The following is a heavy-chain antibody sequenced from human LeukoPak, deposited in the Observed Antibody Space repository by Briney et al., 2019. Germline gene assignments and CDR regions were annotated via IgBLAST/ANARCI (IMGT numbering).Heavy chain of an antibody. J-gene: IGHJ5*02. Sequence: GGSLRLSCAASGFTFSSYAMSWVRQAPGKGLEWVAAISGSGGSTYYADSVKGRFTISRDNSKNPLYLQMNSLRAEDTAVYYCAKRGDPGGQWLVSWFDPWGQGTLVTVSS. V-gene: IGHV3-23*01. CDR2: ISGSGGST. CDR3: AKRGDPGGQWLVSWFDP. CDR1: GFTFSSYA. D-gene: IGHD6-19*01.